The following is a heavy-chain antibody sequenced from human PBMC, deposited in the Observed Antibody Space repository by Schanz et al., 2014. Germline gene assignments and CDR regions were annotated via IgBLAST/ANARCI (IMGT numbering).Heavy chain of an antibody. D-gene: IGHD5-12*01. Sequence: QVQLVQSGSELKKPGASVKVSCKASGYTFAMYDMNWVRQAPGQGLEWMGWINTNTANPTYAQGFTGRFVYTLDASVTTAYLEISSLKTEDTAVYYCARGYSGYSHFDSWGQGALVTVSS. CDR2: INTNTANP. CDR1: GYTFAMYD. V-gene: IGHV7-4-1*02. CDR3: ARGYSGYSHFDS. J-gene: IGHJ4*02.